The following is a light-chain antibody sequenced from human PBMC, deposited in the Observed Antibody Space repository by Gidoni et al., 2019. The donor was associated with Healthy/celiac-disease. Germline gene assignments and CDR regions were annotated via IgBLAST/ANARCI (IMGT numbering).Light chain of an antibody. CDR1: QRVSSY. V-gene: IGKV3-11*01. CDR2: DAS. Sequence: EIVLTQSPATLSLSPGERATLPCRASQRVSSYLAWYQPKPGQAPRLLIYDASNRATGIPARFSGSGSGTDFTLTISSLEPEDFAVYYCQQRSNWPPTLTFGGXTKVEIK. CDR3: QQRSNWPPTLT. J-gene: IGKJ4*01.